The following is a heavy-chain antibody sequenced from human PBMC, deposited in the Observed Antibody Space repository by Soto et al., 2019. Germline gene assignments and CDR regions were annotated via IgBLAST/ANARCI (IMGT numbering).Heavy chain of an antibody. J-gene: IGHJ4*02. D-gene: IGHD3-10*01. CDR3: AKGRGGSGSLTPRVDF. Sequence: EVQLLESGGGLVQPGGSLRLSCAASGFTFNNYAMTWVRQAPGKGLEWVSAISGGGDTTSYADSVKGRFTVSREGSKNKLYLQMSSLRAEYTALYYCAKGRGGSGSLTPRVDFWGQGTLVTVSS. CDR2: ISGGGDTT. V-gene: IGHV3-23*01. CDR1: GFTFNNYA.